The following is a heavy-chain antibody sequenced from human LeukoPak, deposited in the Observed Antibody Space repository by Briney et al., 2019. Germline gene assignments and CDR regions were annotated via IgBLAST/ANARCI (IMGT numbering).Heavy chain of an antibody. CDR1: GFTFSSYW. CDR2: IKQDGSEK. Sequence: PGGSLRLSSAASGFTFSSYWMSWVRQAPGKGLEWVANIKQDGSEKYYVDSVKGRFTISRDNAKNSLYLQMNSLRAEDTAVYYCAREGLPPIHGAVTIYYFDYWGQGTLVTVSS. J-gene: IGHJ4*02. CDR3: AREGLPPIHGAVTIYYFDY. V-gene: IGHV3-7*01. D-gene: IGHD4-17*01.